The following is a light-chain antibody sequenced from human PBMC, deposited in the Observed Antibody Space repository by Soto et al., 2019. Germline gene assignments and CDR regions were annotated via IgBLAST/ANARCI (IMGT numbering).Light chain of an antibody. V-gene: IGKV1-17*03. Sequence: DIQMAQSPSAMSASVGDRVTITCRASQGISNYLAWYQQKPGKVPKRLIYDASSLQSGVPSRFSGSGSGTEFTLTTSSLQPEDFATYYCLQHKSYPITFGQGTRLEIK. CDR1: QGISNY. CDR3: LQHKSYPIT. J-gene: IGKJ5*01. CDR2: DAS.